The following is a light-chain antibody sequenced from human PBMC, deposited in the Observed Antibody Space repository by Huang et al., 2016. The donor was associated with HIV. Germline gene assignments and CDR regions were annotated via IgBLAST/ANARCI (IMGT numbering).Light chain of an antibody. J-gene: IGKJ2*01. CDR2: AAS. Sequence: DIQMTQSPSSLSASVGDSVTITCRASDNIRRYLNWYQQKPGKPPKLLIHAASTLQRGVPSRFSGSGSGTDFTLTITRLQPEDFATYYCQGSLSIPHTFGQGTNLEIK. CDR1: DNIRRY. CDR3: QGSLSIPHT. V-gene: IGKV1-39*01.